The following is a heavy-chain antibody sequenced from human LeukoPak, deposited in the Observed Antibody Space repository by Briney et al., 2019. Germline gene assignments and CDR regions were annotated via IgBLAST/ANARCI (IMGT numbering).Heavy chain of an antibody. D-gene: IGHD1-14*01. CDR2: IKEDGSET. Sequence: GGSLRLXCAASGFTFSTYWMSWVRQAPGKGLEWVANIKEDGSETYYVDSLRGRFTISRDNVKNSLYLQINSLRVEDTAVYYCGRDSFETDIDYWGQGTLVTVSS. J-gene: IGHJ4*02. CDR3: GRDSFETDIDY. V-gene: IGHV3-7*01. CDR1: GFTFSTYW.